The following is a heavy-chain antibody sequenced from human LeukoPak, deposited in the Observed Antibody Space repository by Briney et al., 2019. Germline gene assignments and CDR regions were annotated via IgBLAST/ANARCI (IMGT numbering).Heavy chain of an antibody. CDR2: ISSSSSYI. J-gene: IGHJ4*02. CDR3: VRDCCGWSFDY. V-gene: IGHV3-21*01. D-gene: IGHD6-19*01. Sequence: KPAGSLRLSCAASGFTFNMYSMNWVRQAPGKGLECVSSISSSSSYIYYAGSVKGRFTISRDNAKNSLYLQMNSLRAEGTAVYYCVRDCCGWSFDYWGQGTLVTVSS. CDR1: GFTFNMYS.